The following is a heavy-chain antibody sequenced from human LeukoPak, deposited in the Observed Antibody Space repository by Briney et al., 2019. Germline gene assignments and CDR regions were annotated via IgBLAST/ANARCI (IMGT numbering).Heavy chain of an antibody. CDR2: INQDGSEK. CDR1: GFTFSSHW. J-gene: IGHJ4*02. CDR3: ARDKVTY. Sequence: GGSLRLSCAASGFTFSSHWMSWVRQTPGKGLEWVAHINQDGSEKYYVDSVKGRFTISRDNAKNSLHLQMNSLRAEDTAVYYCARDKVTYWGQGTLVTVPS. V-gene: IGHV3-7*01.